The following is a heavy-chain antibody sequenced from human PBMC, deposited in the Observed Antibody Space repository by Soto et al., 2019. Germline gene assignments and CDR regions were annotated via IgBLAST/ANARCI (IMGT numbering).Heavy chain of an antibody. Sequence: GGSLRLSCTASGFTFGDYAMSWFRQAPGKGLEWVGFIRSKAYGGTTEYAASVKGRFTISRDDSKSIAYLQMNSLKTEDTAVYYCTRDYEWLARYYFDYWGQGTLVTVSS. CDR2: IRSKAYGGTT. V-gene: IGHV3-49*03. CDR3: TRDYEWLARYYFDY. CDR1: GFTFGDYA. D-gene: IGHD6-19*01. J-gene: IGHJ4*02.